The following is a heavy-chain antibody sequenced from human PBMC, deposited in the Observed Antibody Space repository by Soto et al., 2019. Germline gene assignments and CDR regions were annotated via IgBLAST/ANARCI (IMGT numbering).Heavy chain of an antibody. Sequence: TSETLSLTCTVSGGSISTYYWSWIRQPPGKGLEWIGYIYYSGSTSYNPSLKSRVTISVDTSKNQFSLKLRSVTAADTAVYYCASDRSSGWGQGYGMDVWGQGTTVTVSS. CDR1: GGSISTYY. CDR3: ASDRSSGWGQGYGMDV. J-gene: IGHJ6*02. D-gene: IGHD6-19*01. CDR2: IYYSGST. V-gene: IGHV4-59*01.